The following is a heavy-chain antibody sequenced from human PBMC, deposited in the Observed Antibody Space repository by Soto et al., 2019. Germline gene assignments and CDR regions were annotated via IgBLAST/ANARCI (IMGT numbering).Heavy chain of an antibody. V-gene: IGHV3-23*01. D-gene: IGHD3-22*01. Sequence: GSLRLSCAASGFTFSSYAMSWVRQAPGKGLEWVSAISGSGGSTYYADSVKGRFTISRDNSKNTLYLQMNSLRAEDTAVYYCAXALITMIVVVTGDAFDIWGQGTMVTVSS. J-gene: IGHJ3*02. CDR1: GFTFSSYA. CDR2: ISGSGGST. CDR3: AXALITMIVVVTGDAFDI.